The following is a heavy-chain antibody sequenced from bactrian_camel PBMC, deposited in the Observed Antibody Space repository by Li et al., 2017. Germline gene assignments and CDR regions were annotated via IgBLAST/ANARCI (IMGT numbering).Heavy chain of an antibody. J-gene: IGHJ4*01. CDR2: IIVPYGGT. V-gene: IGHV3S1*01. CDR3: AARRRCRYPWGRSDDRDY. Sequence: QLVESGGDSVQAGGSLTLSCAASGYTYSSYCMAWFRQAPGKEREGVAIIVPYGGTNYVDSVKGRFSISRDSAKNTLDLQMNSLKPEDTAMHYCAARRRCRYPWGRSDDRDYWGQGTQVTVS. CDR1: GYTYSSYC. D-gene: IGHD5*01.